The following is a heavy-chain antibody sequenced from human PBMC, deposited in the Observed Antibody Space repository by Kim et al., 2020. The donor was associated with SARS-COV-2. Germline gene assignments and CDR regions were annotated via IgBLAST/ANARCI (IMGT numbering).Heavy chain of an antibody. CDR1: GGTFSSYA. J-gene: IGHJ6*03. D-gene: IGHD5-18*01. V-gene: IGHV1-69*04. CDR2: IIPILGIA. CDR3: ARGLDSRTAYYYYYMDV. Sequence: SVKVSCKASGGTFSSYAISWVRQAPGQGLEWMGRIIPILGIANYAQKFQGRVTITADKSTSTAYMELSSLRSEDTAVYYCARGLDSRTAYYYYYMDVWGKGTTVTVSS.